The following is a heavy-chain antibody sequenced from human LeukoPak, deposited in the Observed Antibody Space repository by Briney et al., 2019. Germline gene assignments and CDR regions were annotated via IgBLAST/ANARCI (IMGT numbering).Heavy chain of an antibody. D-gene: IGHD3-22*01. CDR2: INTKSGMT. CDR3: ARVDGSVDY. Sequence: ASVKVSCKASGYTFTRYDINWVRQATGQGLEWMGWINTKSGMTGHAQKFQGRITITRDTSISTVYMELSSLSSEDTAVYFCARVDGSVDYWGQGTLVTVSS. J-gene: IGHJ4*02. V-gene: IGHV1-8*01. CDR1: GYTFTRYD.